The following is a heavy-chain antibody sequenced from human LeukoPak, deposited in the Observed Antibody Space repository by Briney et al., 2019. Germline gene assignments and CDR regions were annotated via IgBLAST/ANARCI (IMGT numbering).Heavy chain of an antibody. V-gene: IGHV1-46*01. CDR3: ARGGYSYGYVAHFDY. CDR2: INPSGGST. CDR1: GYTFTSYY. D-gene: IGHD5-18*01. J-gene: IGHJ4*02. Sequence: GASVKVSCKASGYTFTSYYMHWVRQAPGQGLEWMGIINPSGGSTSYAQKFQGRVTMTRDTSTSTAYMELSSLRSEDTAVYYCARGGYSYGYVAHFDYWGQGTLVTVSS.